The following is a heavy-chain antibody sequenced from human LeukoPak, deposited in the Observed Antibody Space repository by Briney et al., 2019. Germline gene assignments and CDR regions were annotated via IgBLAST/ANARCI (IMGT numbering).Heavy chain of an antibody. Sequence: ASVKVSCKVSGYTLTKSSMHWVRQAPGKGLEWMGGFDPENGETIYAQKFQGRVTMTEDTSTDTAYMELSSLRSEDTAVYYCATAYRGSYDYWGQGTLVTVSS. CDR3: ATAYRGSYDY. V-gene: IGHV1-24*01. CDR2: FDPENGET. D-gene: IGHD1-26*01. J-gene: IGHJ4*02. CDR1: GYTLTKSS.